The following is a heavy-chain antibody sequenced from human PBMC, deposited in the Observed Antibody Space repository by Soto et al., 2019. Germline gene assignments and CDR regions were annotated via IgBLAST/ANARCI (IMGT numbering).Heavy chain of an antibody. D-gene: IGHD1-26*01. J-gene: IGHJ4*02. Sequence: QVQLQESGPRLLKPSETLSLTCTVSGDSMTKYYWSWIRQAAGKGLEWIGRVYTSGSTNYNPSLKSRVTMSIATDNNHFALTLKSVTAADTAVYYCARTVGAAYYFDFWGQGALVTVS. V-gene: IGHV4-4*07. CDR2: VYTSGST. CDR3: ARTVGAAYYFDF. CDR1: GDSMTKYY.